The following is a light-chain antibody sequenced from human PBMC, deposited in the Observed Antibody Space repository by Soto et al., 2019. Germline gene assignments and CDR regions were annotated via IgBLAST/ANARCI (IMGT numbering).Light chain of an antibody. CDR2: GAS. Sequence: EIVLTQSPGTLSLYPGERATLSCRASESVSSSYLAWYQQKPGQAPRLLIFGASSRATGTPDRFSGSGSGTDFTLTISRLEPEDFAVYYGQQYGSSPPWTFGQGTEVEIK. CDR1: ESVSSSY. V-gene: IGKV3-20*01. CDR3: QQYGSSPPWT. J-gene: IGKJ1*01.